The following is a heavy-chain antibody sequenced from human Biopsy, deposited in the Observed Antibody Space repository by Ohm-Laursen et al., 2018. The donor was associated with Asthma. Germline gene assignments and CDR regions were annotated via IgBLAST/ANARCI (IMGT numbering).Heavy chain of an antibody. CDR3: ATDLWNPKKDYDY. D-gene: IGHD1-1*01. V-gene: IGHV1-24*01. Sequence: ASVKVSCKVSGDTLTERSIHWVRQAPGKGLEWMGGFDIEDGEASYAQKFKGRVTLTEDPSTDTVYMEVSSLRSDDTAVYYCATDLWNPKKDYDYWGQGTPVTVSS. J-gene: IGHJ4*02. CDR2: FDIEDGEA. CDR1: GDTLTERS.